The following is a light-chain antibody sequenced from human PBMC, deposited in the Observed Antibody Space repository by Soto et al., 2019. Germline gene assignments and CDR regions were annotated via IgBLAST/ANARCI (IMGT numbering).Light chain of an antibody. CDR1: QSVTSSY. Sequence: EVVLTQSPATLSVSPGERATLSCGASQSVTSSYLAWYQQKPGQAPRLLIYAASSRATGIPARFSGSGSGTEFTLTTSSLEPEDFAVYYCQQYGSRPWTFGQGTKVDIK. V-gene: IGKV3-20*01. CDR3: QQYGSRPWT. CDR2: AAS. J-gene: IGKJ1*01.